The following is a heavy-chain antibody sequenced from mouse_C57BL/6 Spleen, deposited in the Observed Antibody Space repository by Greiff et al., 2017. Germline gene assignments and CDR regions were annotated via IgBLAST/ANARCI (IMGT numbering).Heavy chain of an antibody. V-gene: IGHV14-4*01. CDR1: GFNIKDDY. Sequence: VQLKQSGAELVRPGASVKLSCTASGFNIKDDYMHWVKQRPEQGLEWIGWIDPENGDTEYASKFQGKANITANPSSNTAYLQLSSLTSEDTAVYYCTTLGSSGYPGFAYWGQGTLVTVSA. CDR3: TTLGSSGYPGFAY. CDR2: IDPENGDT. D-gene: IGHD3-2*02. J-gene: IGHJ3*01.